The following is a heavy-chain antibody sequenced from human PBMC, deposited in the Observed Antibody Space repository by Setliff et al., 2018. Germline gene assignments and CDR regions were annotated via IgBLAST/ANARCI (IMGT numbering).Heavy chain of an antibody. V-gene: IGHV3-30*02. CDR2: IRYDGSNK. Sequence: GGSLRLSCAASGLIFNTYGMHWVRQAPGKGLEWVAFIRYDGSNKYYADSVKGRFTISRDNSKNTLYLQMNSLRAEDTAVYHCAKVESPADGYQIGIDYWGQGTLVTVSS. D-gene: IGHD5-12*01. CDR1: GLIFNTYG. CDR3: AKVESPADGYQIGIDY. J-gene: IGHJ4*02.